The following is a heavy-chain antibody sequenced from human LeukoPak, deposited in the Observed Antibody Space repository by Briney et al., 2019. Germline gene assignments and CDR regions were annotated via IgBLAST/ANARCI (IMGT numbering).Heavy chain of an antibody. CDR3: ARAAAVLSHAFDI. V-gene: IGHV1-18*01. D-gene: IGHD6-13*01. CDR2: ISAYSGNT. CDR1: GYPFTSYG. Sequence: ASVKVSCKASGYPFTSYGIIWVRQAPGQGLEWMGWISAYSGNTNYAQTLQGRVTMTTDTSTGTAYMELRSLRSDDTAVYYCARAAAVLSHAFDIWGQGTMVTVSS. J-gene: IGHJ3*02.